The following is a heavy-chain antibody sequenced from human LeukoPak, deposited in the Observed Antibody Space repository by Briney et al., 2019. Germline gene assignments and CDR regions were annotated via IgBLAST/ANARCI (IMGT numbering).Heavy chain of an antibody. D-gene: IGHD2-21*02. CDR3: AKNGSPRIVVVTAIYNWFDP. CDR2: ISGSGGST. V-gene: IGHV3-23*01. CDR1: GFTFSSYS. J-gene: IGHJ5*02. Sequence: PGGSLRLSCAASGFTFSSYSMNWVRQAPGKGLEWVSAISGSGGSTYYADSVKGRFTISRDNSKNTLYLQMNSLRAEDTAVYYCAKNGSPRIVVVTAIYNWFDPWGQGTLATVSS.